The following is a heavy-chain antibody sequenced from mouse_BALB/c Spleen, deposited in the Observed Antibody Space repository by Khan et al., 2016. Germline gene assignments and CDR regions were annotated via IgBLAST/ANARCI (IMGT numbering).Heavy chain of an antibody. V-gene: IGHV5-17*02. CDR2: ISSGSSTI. J-gene: IGHJ2*01. CDR1: GFTFSRFG. CDR3: ARGDY. Sequence: EVELVESGGGLVQPGGSRKLSCAASGFTFSRFGMHWVRQAPEKGLEWVAYISSGSSTIYYADTLKGRFTIFRDNPKNALFLQMTSLMSEDTAMYYCARGDYWGQGTTLTVSS.